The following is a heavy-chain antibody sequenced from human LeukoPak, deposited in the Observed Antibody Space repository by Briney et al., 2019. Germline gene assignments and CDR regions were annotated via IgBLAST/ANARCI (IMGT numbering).Heavy chain of an antibody. CDR2: ISTDAGET. V-gene: IGHV3-23*01. J-gene: IGHJ4*01. CDR1: GFTFSNSG. CDR3: AKGSGNGYGSGPFDY. Sequence: AGGSLRLSCAASGFTFSNSGMSWVRQAPGKGLEWIAAISTDAGETHYADSVKGRFTISRDNSKNTVSLQMSSLGAEDTALYYCAKGSGNGYGSGPFDYWGQGTMVTVSS. D-gene: IGHD3-10*01.